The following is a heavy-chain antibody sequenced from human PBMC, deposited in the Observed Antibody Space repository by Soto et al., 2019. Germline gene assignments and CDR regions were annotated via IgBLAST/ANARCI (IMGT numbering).Heavy chain of an antibody. CDR3: ARDCPYGGSPQIYYGMVV. CDR2: ISSRGSTI. Sequence: GGSLRLSCAASGFTFSDYYMSWIRQAPGNGLEWVSYISSRGSTIYYADSVKGRFTISRDNAKNSLYLQMNSLRGEDTAVYYCARDCPYGGSPQIYYGMVVWGQWTTVTVS. J-gene: IGHJ6*02. D-gene: IGHD1-26*01. V-gene: IGHV3-11*04. CDR1: GFTFSDYY.